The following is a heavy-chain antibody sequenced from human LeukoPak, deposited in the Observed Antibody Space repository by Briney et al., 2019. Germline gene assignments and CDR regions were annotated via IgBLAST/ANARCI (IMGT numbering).Heavy chain of an antibody. CDR2: IIPIFGTA. V-gene: IGHV1-69*13. Sequence: ASVKVSCKASGGTFSSYAISWVRQAPGQGLEWMGGIIPIFGTANYAQKFQGRVTITADESTSTAYMELSSLRSEDTAVYYCARARPGTRYSSSWSDAFDIWGQGTMVTVSS. D-gene: IGHD6-13*01. J-gene: IGHJ3*02. CDR3: ARARPGTRYSSSWSDAFDI. CDR1: GGTFSSYA.